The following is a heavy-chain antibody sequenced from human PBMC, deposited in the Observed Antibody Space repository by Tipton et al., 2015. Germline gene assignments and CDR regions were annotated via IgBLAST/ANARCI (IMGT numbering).Heavy chain of an antibody. V-gene: IGHV3-7*01. J-gene: IGHJ3*02. Sequence: SLRLSCAASGFTFSTYWMDWVRQTPGKGLEWVANIKQDESEKNYVDSVKGRFTISRDNAKNSLYLQMNSLRADDTAVYYCARGALGRRSDAFDIWGQGTMVTASS. CDR3: ARGALGRRSDAFDI. D-gene: IGHD3-16*01. CDR1: GFTFSTYW. CDR2: IKQDESEK.